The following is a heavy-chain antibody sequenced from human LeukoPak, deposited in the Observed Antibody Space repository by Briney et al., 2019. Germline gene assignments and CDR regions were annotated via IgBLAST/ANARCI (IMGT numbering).Heavy chain of an antibody. J-gene: IGHJ5*02. CDR1: GYTFTGYY. CDR3: ARDRYYYDSSGYYENWFDP. Sequence: ASVKVSCKASGYTFTGYYMHWVRQAPGQGLEWMGWISAYNGNTNYAQKLQGRVTMTTDTSTSTAYMELRSLRSDDTAAYYCARDRYYYDSSGYYENWFDPWGQGTLVTVSS. V-gene: IGHV1-18*04. CDR2: ISAYNGNT. D-gene: IGHD3-22*01.